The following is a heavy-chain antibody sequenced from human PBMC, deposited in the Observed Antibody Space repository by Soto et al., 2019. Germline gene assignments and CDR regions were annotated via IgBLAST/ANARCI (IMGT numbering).Heavy chain of an antibody. J-gene: IGHJ6*02. V-gene: IGHV1-69*01. CDR1: GGTFGSYA. D-gene: IGHD2-2*01. CDR3: ARSQGSSTSLDIYYYYYYGMDV. Sequence: QVQLVQSGAEVKKPGSSVKASCKASGGTFGSYAISWVRQAPGQGLEWMGGIIPIPGTANYAQKFQGRVTIAADESTSTAYMELSRLRSEDTAVYYCARSQGSSTSLDIYYYYYYGMDVRGQGTTVTVSS. CDR2: IIPIPGTA.